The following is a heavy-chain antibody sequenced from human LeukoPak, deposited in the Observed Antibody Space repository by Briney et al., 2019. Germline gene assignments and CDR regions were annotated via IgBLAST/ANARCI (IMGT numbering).Heavy chain of an antibody. CDR3: ASSTRYSYGRDRSWYFDY. J-gene: IGHJ4*02. D-gene: IGHD5-18*01. CDR2: IYSEGTT. Sequence: GGSLRLSCAASGFTASNNYMIWIRQAPGKGPEWVSLIYSEGTTSYADSVKGRFTISRDNSKNTLYLQMNSLRVEDSAVYYCASSTRYSYGRDRSWYFDYWGQGTLVTVSS. CDR1: GFTASNNY. V-gene: IGHV3-53*01.